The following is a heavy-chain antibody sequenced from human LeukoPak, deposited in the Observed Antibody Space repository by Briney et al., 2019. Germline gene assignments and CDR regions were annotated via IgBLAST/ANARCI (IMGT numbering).Heavy chain of an antibody. J-gene: IGHJ4*02. CDR1: GGTFSSYA. CDR2: ISAYNGNT. CDR3: ARDFKGDHFDY. D-gene: IGHD3-16*01. V-gene: IGHV1-18*01. Sequence: ASVKVSCKASGGTFSSYAISWVRQAPGQGLEWMGWISAYNGNTNYAQKLQGRVTMTTDTSTSTAYMELRSLRSDDTAVYYCARDFKGDHFDYWGQGTRVTVSS.